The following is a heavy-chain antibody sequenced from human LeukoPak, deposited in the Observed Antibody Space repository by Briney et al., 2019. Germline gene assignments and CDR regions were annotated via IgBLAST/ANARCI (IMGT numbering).Heavy chain of an antibody. Sequence: SQTLSLTCTVSGASITSNSYYWSWIRQPAGKGLEWIGRIYSGGGTNYNPSLKSRVTISVDTSKNHFSLRLSSVIAADTALYYCARDVPGSMGFDYWGQGTLVTVSS. CDR1: GASITSNSYY. D-gene: IGHD2/OR15-2a*01. V-gene: IGHV4-61*02. CDR3: ARDVPGSMGFDY. CDR2: IYSGGGT. J-gene: IGHJ4*02.